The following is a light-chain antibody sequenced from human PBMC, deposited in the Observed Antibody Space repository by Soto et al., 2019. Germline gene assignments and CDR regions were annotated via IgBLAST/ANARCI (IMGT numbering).Light chain of an antibody. CDR1: QGIGDT. CDR3: QPDKNWPLT. V-gene: IGKV3-15*01. J-gene: IGKJ4*01. Sequence: EVVMTPSPATLSVSPGEGVTISCRANQGIGDTLAWYQHKPGQTPILLIYDTSTRATGVPARYSGRRSGPEFTLTINSLQSQDFAIYYCQPDKNWPLTFGGGTKLES. CDR2: DTS.